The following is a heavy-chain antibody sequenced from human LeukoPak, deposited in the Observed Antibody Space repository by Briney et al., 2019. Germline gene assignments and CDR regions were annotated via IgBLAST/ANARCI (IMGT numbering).Heavy chain of an antibody. Sequence: ASVTVSCKASGYTFTSYGISWVRQAPGQGLEWMGWISAYNGNTNYAQKLQGSVTMTTDTSTSTAYMELRSLRSDDTAVYYCARDVSYGPYFDYWGQGTLVTVSS. V-gene: IGHV1-18*01. CDR2: ISAYNGNT. CDR1: GYTFTSYG. D-gene: IGHD5-18*01. J-gene: IGHJ4*02. CDR3: ARDVSYGPYFDY.